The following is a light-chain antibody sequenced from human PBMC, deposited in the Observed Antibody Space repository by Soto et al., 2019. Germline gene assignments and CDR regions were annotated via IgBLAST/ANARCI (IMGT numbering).Light chain of an antibody. CDR3: ETWDSNTRV. CDR1: SGHSSYT. CDR2: LEGSGSY. V-gene: IGLV4-60*02. Sequence: QLVLTQSSSASASLGSSVKLTCTLSSGHSSYTIAWHQQQPGKTPRYLMKLEGSGSYNKGNGIPDRFSGSSSGADRYLTISNLQFEDEADYYCETWDSNTRVFGGGTQLTVL. J-gene: IGLJ2*01.